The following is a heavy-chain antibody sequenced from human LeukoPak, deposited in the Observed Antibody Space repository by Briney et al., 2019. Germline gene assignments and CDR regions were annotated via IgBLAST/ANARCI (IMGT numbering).Heavy chain of an antibody. CDR1: GFTFSSYG. Sequence: GGSLRLSCAASGFTFSSYGMNWVRQAPGKGLEWLSFISSSGSIIYYADSMKGRFTISRDNAKNSLYLQMNSLRAEDTAVYYCARGQYTSDWYYFDYWGQGTLVTVSS. D-gene: IGHD6-19*01. V-gene: IGHV3-48*03. CDR2: ISSSGSII. J-gene: IGHJ4*02. CDR3: ARGQYTSDWYYFDY.